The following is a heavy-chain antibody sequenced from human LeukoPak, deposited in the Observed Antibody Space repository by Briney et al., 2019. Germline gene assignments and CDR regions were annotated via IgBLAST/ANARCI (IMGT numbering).Heavy chain of an antibody. D-gene: IGHD2-15*01. V-gene: IGHV1-2*02. J-gene: IGHJ4*02. Sequence: ASVRVSCKPSGFTFTANYFESLRQAPGQGLEWMGWINPDTGGTYYAQTFLGRVTITRDTSITTAYRELSRLTPHDPASYFVAGKTSHCSAKPCLTAYWGQGPLVPVSS. CDR2: INPDTGGT. CDR3: AGKTSHCSAKPCLTAY. CDR1: GFTFTANY.